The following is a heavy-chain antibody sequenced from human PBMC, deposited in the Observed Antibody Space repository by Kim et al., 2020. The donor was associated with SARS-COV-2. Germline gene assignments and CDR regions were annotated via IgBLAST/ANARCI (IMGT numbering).Heavy chain of an antibody. V-gene: IGHV3-11*05. CDR1: GFTFSDYY. J-gene: IGHJ5*02. Sequence: GGSLRLSCAASGFTFSDYYMSWIRQAPGKGLEWVSYISSSSSYTNYADSVKGRFTISRDNAKNSLYLQMNSLRAEDTAVYYCARDPIATVTTPYNWFDPWGQGTLVTVSS. CDR3: ARDPIATVTTPYNWFDP. D-gene: IGHD4-4*01. CDR2: ISSSSSYT.